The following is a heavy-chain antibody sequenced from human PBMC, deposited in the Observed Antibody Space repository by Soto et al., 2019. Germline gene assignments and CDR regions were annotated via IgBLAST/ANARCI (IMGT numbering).Heavy chain of an antibody. Sequence: PGESLKISCKGSGYSVTIYWIGWVRQMPGKGLEWMGIIYPGDSDTRYSPSFQGQVTISADKSISTAYLQWSSLKASDTAMYYCARQGSSWYDAFDIWGQGTMVTVSS. CDR2: IYPGDSDT. CDR3: ARQGSSWYDAFDI. J-gene: IGHJ3*02. CDR1: GYSVTIYW. D-gene: IGHD6-13*01. V-gene: IGHV5-51*01.